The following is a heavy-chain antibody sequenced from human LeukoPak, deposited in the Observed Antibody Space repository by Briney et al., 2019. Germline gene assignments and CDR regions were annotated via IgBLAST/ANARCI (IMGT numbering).Heavy chain of an antibody. Sequence: GGSLRLSCAASGFTFSSYAMSWVRQAPGKGLEWVSSISGSGGSSYYADSVKGRFAISRDNAKNSLYLQMNSLRAEDTAVYYCATDGDYDWNYRSGFDSWGQGTLVTVSS. J-gene: IGHJ4*02. CDR3: ATDGDYDWNYRSGFDS. CDR2: ISGSGGSS. V-gene: IGHV3-23*01. CDR1: GFTFSSYA. D-gene: IGHD1-7*01.